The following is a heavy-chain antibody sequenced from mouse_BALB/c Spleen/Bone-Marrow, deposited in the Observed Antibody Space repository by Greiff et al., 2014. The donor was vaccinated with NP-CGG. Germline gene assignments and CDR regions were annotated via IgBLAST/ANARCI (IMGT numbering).Heavy chain of an antibody. V-gene: IGHV1-7*01. Sequence: QVQLKESGAELAKPGASVKMSCKASGYTFTSYWMHWVKQRPGQGLEWIGYINPSTGYTEYNQKFKDKATRTADKSSSTAYMQLSSLTSEDSAVYYCASNWDVDWGQGTTLTVSS. J-gene: IGHJ2*01. CDR2: INPSTGYT. CDR3: ASNWDVD. CDR1: GYTFTSYW. D-gene: IGHD4-1*01.